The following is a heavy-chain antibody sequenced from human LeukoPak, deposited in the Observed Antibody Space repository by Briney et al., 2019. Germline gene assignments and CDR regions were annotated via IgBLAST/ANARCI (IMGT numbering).Heavy chain of an antibody. CDR1: GFTFSSYS. V-gene: IGHV3-48*01. CDR3: AREAMYSSSWYDY. CDR2: ISSSSSTI. J-gene: IGHJ4*02. D-gene: IGHD6-13*01. Sequence: GGSLRLSCAASGFTFSSYSMNWVRQAPGKGLEWVSYISSSSSTIYYADSVKGRFTISRDNAKNSLYLQVNSLRAEDTAVYYCAREAMYSSSWYDYWGQGTLVTVSS.